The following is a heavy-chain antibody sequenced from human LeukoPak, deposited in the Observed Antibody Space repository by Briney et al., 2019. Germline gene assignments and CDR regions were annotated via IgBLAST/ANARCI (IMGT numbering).Heavy chain of an antibody. D-gene: IGHD4-17*01. CDR2: ISGSGGST. CDR1: GFTFSSYA. CDR3: AKDIYGDYVGAFDI. V-gene: IGHV3-23*01. J-gene: IGHJ3*02. Sequence: GGSLRLSCAASGFTFSSYAMSWVRQAPGKGLEWVSAISGSGGSTYYADSVKGRFTISRDNAKNSLYLQMNSLRAEDMALYYCAKDIYGDYVGAFDIWGQGTMVTVSS.